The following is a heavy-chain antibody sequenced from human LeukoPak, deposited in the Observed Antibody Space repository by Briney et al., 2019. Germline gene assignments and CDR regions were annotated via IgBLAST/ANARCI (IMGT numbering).Heavy chain of an antibody. CDR3: ARAVGYCSSTSCFPRYYYYYGMDV. CDR1: GFTFSSYA. D-gene: IGHD2-2*01. CDR2: ISYDGSNK. V-gene: IGHV3-30*04. J-gene: IGHJ6*02. Sequence: GGSLRLSCAASGFTFSSYAMHWVRQAPGKGLEWVAVISYDGSNKYYADSVKGRFTISRDNSKNTLYLQMNNLRAEDTAVYYCARAVGYCSSTSCFPRYYYYYGMDVWGQGTTVTVSS.